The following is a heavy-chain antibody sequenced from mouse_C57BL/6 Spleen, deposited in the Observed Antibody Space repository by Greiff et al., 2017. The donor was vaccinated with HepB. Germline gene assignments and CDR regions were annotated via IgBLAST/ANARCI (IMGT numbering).Heavy chain of an antibody. CDR1: GYSFTGYY. V-gene: IGHV1-42*01. CDR2: INPSTGGT. CDR3: ARYGYYGDWYFDV. Sequence: EVQLVESGPELVKPGASVKISCKASGYSFTGYYMNWVKQSPEKSLEWIGEINPSTGGTTYNQKFKAKATLTVDKSSSTAYMQLKSLTSEDSAVYYCARYGYYGDWYFDVWGTGTTVTVSS. J-gene: IGHJ1*03. D-gene: IGHD2-3*01.